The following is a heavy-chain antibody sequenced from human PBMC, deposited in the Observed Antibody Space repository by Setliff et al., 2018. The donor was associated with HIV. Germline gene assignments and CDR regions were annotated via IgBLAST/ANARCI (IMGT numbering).Heavy chain of an antibody. D-gene: IGHD2-2*01. CDR3: ARRVLQDSTITSSNWSDS. CDR1: GDSISSYS. CDR2: VYASGET. J-gene: IGHJ5*01. Sequence: SETLSLTCTVSGDSISSYSWNWIRQPPGRGLEWIGYVYASGETNYNPSLKSRVTMSTDTSRNQFFLNLNYATAADTAVYFCARRVLQDSTITSSNWSDSWGQGTLVTVS. V-gene: IGHV4-4*09.